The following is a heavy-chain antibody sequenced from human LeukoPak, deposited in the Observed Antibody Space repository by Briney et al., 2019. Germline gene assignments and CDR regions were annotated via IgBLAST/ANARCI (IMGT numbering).Heavy chain of an antibody. CDR1: GFTFSSYA. Sequence: PGGSLRLSCAASGFTFSSYAMSWVRQAPGKGLEWVSAISGSGGSTYYADPVKGRFTISRDDSKNTLYLQMNSLRAEDTAVYYCAKKDTAMVPPLDYWGQGTLVTVSS. CDR3: AKKDTAMVPPLDY. CDR2: ISGSGGST. V-gene: IGHV3-23*01. J-gene: IGHJ4*02. D-gene: IGHD5-18*01.